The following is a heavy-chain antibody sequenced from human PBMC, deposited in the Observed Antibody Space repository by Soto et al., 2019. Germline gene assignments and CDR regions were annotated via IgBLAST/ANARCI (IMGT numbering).Heavy chain of an antibody. CDR3: ERESEDLTSNFDY. CDR1: GFTFTRYS. CDR2: ISSTTNYI. J-gene: IGHJ4*02. V-gene: IGHV3-21*06. Sequence: AWSLRLSCAASGFTFTRYSMNWVRQAPGKGLEWVSSISSTTNYIYYGDSMKGRFSISRDNGKNSLYLEIHSLRAEDTAVYYCERESEDLTSNFDYWGQGTMATVSA.